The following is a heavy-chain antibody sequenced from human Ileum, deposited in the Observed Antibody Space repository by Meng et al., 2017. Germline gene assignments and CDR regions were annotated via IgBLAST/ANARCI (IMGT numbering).Heavy chain of an antibody. D-gene: IGHD1-26*01. J-gene: IGHJ5*02. V-gene: IGHV4-30-4*01. CDR1: GGSISSGDYY. Sequence: VQLQESGPGLVKSSQTLSLTCTASGGSISSGDYYWSWIRQPPGKGLEWIGYIFDTGPPSYSPPLRGRLSISMDTSKNQFSLRLTSVSAADTAVYYCAASLDGNRFDPWGQGTLVTVSS. CDR2: IFDTGPP. CDR3: AASLDGNRFDP.